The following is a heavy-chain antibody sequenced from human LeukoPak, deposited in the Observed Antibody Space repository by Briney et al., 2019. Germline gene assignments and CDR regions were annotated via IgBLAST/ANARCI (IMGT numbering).Heavy chain of an antibody. V-gene: IGHV4-39*01. CDR3: ARLWFGELFYYFDY. CDR1: GDSISSRSYY. D-gene: IGHD3-10*01. Sequence: SETLSLTCTVSGDSISSRSYYWGWIRQPPGKGLEWIGSIYYSGSTYYNPSLKSRVTISVDTSKNQFSLKLSSVTAADTAVYYCARLWFGELFYYFDYWGQGTLVTVSS. CDR2: IYYSGST. J-gene: IGHJ4*02.